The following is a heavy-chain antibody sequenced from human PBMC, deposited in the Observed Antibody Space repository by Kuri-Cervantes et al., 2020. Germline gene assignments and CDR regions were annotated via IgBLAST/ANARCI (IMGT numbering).Heavy chain of an antibody. CDR3: ARVGIGLIRGRYYFDS. CDR2: ISGSGGST. J-gene: IGHJ4*02. D-gene: IGHD3-10*01. CDR1: GFTFSSYA. Sequence: ETLSLTCAASGFTFSSYAMSWVRQAPGKGLEWVSAISGSGGSTYYADSVKGRFTISRDNSKNTLYLQMNSLRAEDTAVYYCARVGIGLIRGRYYFDSWGQGTLVTVSS. V-gene: IGHV3-23*01.